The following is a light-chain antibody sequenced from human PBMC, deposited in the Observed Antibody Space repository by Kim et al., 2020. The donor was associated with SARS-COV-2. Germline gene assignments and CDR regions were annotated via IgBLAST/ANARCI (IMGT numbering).Light chain of an antibody. Sequence: ACVRDIVTMTCRASQGISNYLAWYQQKPGKVPKLLMYAASALRSGVQSRLSGSGSGTGFALTITSLQPEDVAVYYCQQCKGAPWTFGHGTKVDIK. CDR2: AAS. CDR3: QQCKGAPWT. V-gene: IGKV1-27*01. CDR1: QGISNY. J-gene: IGKJ1*01.